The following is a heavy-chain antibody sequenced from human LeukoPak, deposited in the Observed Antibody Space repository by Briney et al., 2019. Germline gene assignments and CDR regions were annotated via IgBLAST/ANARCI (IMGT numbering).Heavy chain of an antibody. CDR3: ARRSGAYYDILTGYYKRGDDAFDI. CDR1: GGSFSGYY. V-gene: IGHV4-34*01. Sequence: SETLSLTCAVYGGSFSGYYWSWIRQPPGKGLEWIGEINHSGSTNYNPSLKSRVTISVDTSKNQFSLKLSSVTAADTAVYYCARRSGAYYDILTGYYKRGDDAFDIWGQGTMVTVSS. CDR2: INHSGST. D-gene: IGHD3-9*01. J-gene: IGHJ3*02.